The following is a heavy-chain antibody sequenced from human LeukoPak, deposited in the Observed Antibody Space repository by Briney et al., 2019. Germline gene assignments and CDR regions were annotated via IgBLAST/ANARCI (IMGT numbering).Heavy chain of an antibody. CDR1: GFTFSSYG. J-gene: IGHJ4*02. CDR3: ARVVPAAIYFDY. V-gene: IGHV3-30*02. Sequence: GGSLRLSCAASGFTFSSYGMHWVRQAPGKGLEWVAFIRYDGSNKYYADSVKGRFTISRDNSKNTLYLQMNSLRAEDTAVYYCARVVPAAIYFDYWGQGTLVTVSS. CDR2: IRYDGSNK. D-gene: IGHD2-2*01.